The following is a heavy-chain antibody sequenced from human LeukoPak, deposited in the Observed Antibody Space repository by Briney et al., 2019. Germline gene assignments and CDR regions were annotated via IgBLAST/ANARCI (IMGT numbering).Heavy chain of an antibody. CDR2: INSDGSST. CDR1: GFTFSSYW. J-gene: IGHJ4*02. D-gene: IGHD2-8*01. Sequence: GGSLRLSCAASGFTFSSYWMDWVRQAPGKGLVWVSRINSDGSSTSYADSVKGRFTISRDNAKNTLYLQMNSLRAEDTAVYYCARGHQVYCTNGVCYSGLFYNWGQGTLVTVSS. CDR3: ARGHQVYCTNGVCYSGLFYN. V-gene: IGHV3-74*01.